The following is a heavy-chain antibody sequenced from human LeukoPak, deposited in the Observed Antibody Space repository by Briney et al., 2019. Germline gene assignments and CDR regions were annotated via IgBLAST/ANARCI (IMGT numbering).Heavy chain of an antibody. CDR2: IYSSGST. D-gene: IGHD6-6*01. CDR3: ARKDGDY. V-gene: IGHV4-4*07. Sequence: SETLSLTCTVSGASMTSFHWTWIRQPAGKGLEWIGLIYSSGSTIYNPSLQSRVAMSVDMTKNQLSLKLSSVTAADTAMYYCARKDGDYWGQGTLVTVSS. CDR1: GASMTSFH. J-gene: IGHJ4*02.